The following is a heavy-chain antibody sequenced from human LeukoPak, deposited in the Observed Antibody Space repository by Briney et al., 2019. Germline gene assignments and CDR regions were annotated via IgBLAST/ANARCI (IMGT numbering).Heavy chain of an antibody. CDR1: GYTFTSYY. Sequence: ASVKVSCKASGYTFTSYYMHWVRQAPGQGLEWMGIINPSGGSTSYAQKFQGRVTMTRNTSISTAYMELSSLRSEDTAVYYCARGRRYSSSWYWFDPWGQGTLVTVSS. CDR3: ARGRRYSSSWYWFDP. D-gene: IGHD6-13*01. CDR2: INPSGGST. J-gene: IGHJ5*02. V-gene: IGHV1-46*01.